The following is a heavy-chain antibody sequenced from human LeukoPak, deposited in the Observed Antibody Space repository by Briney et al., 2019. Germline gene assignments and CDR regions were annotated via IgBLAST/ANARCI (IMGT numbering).Heavy chain of an antibody. CDR3: ARTYCSSTSCYGGDAFDI. D-gene: IGHD2-2*01. CDR2: IYYSGST. V-gene: IGHV4-59*01. CDR1: GGSISSYY. J-gene: IGHJ3*02. Sequence: SETLSLTCTVSGGSISSYYWSWIRQPPGKGLEWIGYIYYSGSTNYNPSLKSRVTISVDTSKNQFSLKLSSVTAADTAVYYCARTYCSSTSCYGGDAFDIWGQGTMVTVSS.